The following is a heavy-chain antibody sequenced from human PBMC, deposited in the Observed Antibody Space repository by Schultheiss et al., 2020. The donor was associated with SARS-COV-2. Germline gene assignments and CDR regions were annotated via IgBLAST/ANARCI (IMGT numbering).Heavy chain of an antibody. CDR1: GGSISSNY. V-gene: IGHV4-59*01. CDR3: ARGSGSYVDS. Sequence: SETLSLTCSVSGGSISSNYWSWIRQPPGKGLEWIGYVYSSGSTKYNPSLKSRVTISVDKSKKQFSLKVSSVTAADTAVYYCARGSGSYVDSWGQGTLVTVSS. J-gene: IGHJ4*02. CDR2: VYSSGST. D-gene: IGHD1-26*01.